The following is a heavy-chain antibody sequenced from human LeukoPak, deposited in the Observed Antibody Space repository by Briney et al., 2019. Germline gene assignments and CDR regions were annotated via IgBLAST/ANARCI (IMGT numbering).Heavy chain of an antibody. CDR2: IYYSGST. J-gene: IGHJ5*02. CDR3: ARAYYYGSGSSYFDP. V-gene: IGHV4-39*07. D-gene: IGHD3-10*01. CDR1: GGSISSSSYY. Sequence: SETLSLTCTVSGGSISSSSYYWGWIRQPPGKGLEWIGSIYYSGSTNYNPSLKSRVTISVDTSKNQFSLKLTSVTAADTAVYYCARAYYYGSGSSYFDPWGQGTLVTVSS.